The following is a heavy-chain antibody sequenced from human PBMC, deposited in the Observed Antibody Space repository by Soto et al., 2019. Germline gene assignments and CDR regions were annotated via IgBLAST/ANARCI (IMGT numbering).Heavy chain of an antibody. CDR3: ARDLTGYSSSWSPKWFDP. D-gene: IGHD6-13*01. CDR2: ISSSGDRT. CDR1: GFIFSNYA. Sequence: HPGGSLRLSCAASGFIFSNYAMTWVRQAPGKGLEWVSAISSSGDRTYYADSVKGRFTISRDNLRNTLYLQMNSLRVGDTAVYYCARDLTGYSSSWSPKWFDPWGQGTLVTVSS. J-gene: IGHJ5*02. V-gene: IGHV3-23*01.